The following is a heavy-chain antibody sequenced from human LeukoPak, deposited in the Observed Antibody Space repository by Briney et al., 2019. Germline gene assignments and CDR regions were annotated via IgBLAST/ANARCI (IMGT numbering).Heavy chain of an antibody. D-gene: IGHD3-22*01. Sequence: PSETLSLTCTVSGGSISSSSYYWGWIRQPPGKGLEWIGSIYYSGSTYYNPSLKGRVTISVDTSKNQFSLKLSSVTAADTAVYYCARQNRGITMIEADYWGQGTLVTVSS. J-gene: IGHJ4*02. CDR2: IYYSGST. V-gene: IGHV4-39*01. CDR1: GGSISSSSYY. CDR3: ARQNRGITMIEADY.